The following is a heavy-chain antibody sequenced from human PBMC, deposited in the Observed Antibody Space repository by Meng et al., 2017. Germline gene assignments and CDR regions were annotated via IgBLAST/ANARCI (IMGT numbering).Heavy chain of an antibody. D-gene: IGHD7-27*01. CDR2: INPSGGSR. J-gene: IGHJ5*02. V-gene: IGHV1-46*01. CDR1: GDTFTSYY. CDR3: ARQTGKLYNRFDP. Sequence: ASVKVSCKASGDTFTSYYMYWVRQAPGQGLEWMGIINPSGGSRSYAQKFQGRVTMTRDTSTSTIYMELSSLRSKDTAVYYCARQTGKLYNRFDPWGQGTLVTVSS.